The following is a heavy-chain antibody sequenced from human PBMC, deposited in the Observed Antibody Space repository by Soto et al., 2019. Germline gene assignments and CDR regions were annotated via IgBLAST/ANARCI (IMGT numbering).Heavy chain of an antibody. CDR2: ISGSGDTT. V-gene: IGHV3-23*01. J-gene: IGHJ4*02. CDR1: GFTFSNYA. D-gene: IGHD3-3*01. Sequence: PGGSLRLSCAASGFTFSNYAMSWVRQAPGKGLEWVSAISGSGDTTYYADSVKGRFTISRDNSKNTLFLQMSSLRAEETAVYYCAKGAHIGLVTFSDYWGQGTLVTVSS. CDR3: AKGAHIGLVTFSDY.